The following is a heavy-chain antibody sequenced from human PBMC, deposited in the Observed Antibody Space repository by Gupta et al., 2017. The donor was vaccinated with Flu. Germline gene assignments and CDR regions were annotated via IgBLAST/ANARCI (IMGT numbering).Heavy chain of an antibody. Sequence: EVQLVESGGGLVQPGSSLRLSCAASGFTFDDHAMHWVRQPPGKGLEWVSGISWNSGRLAYADSVRGRFTISRDNAKNSLSLQMNSLRPEDTAFYYCARGVGSSSLFYYFDYWGQGTLVTVSS. CDR1: GFTFDDHA. V-gene: IGHV3-9*01. CDR2: ISWNSGRL. D-gene: IGHD6-6*01. CDR3: ARGVGSSSLFYYFDY. J-gene: IGHJ4*02.